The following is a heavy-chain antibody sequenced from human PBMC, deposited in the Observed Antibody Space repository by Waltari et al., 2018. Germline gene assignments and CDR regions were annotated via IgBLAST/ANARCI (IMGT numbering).Heavy chain of an antibody. CDR2: IYYSGST. Sequence: QLQLQESGPGLVKPSETLSLTCTVPGGSISSSSYYWGWIRQPPGTGVEGIGSIYYSGSTYYNPSLKSRVTISVDTSKNQFSLKLSSVTAADTAVYYCAGGLGHYYDSSGYTGAFDIWGQGTMVTVSS. D-gene: IGHD3-22*01. CDR3: AGGLGHYYDSSGYTGAFDI. CDR1: GGSISSSSYY. V-gene: IGHV4-39*01. J-gene: IGHJ3*02.